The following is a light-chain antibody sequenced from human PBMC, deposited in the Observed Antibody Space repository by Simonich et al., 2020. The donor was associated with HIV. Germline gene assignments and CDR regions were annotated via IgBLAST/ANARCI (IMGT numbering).Light chain of an antibody. J-gene: IGKJ5*01. Sequence: IVLTQSPGTLSLSPGERATLSCRASQSLSSNYLAWYQQKPGLAPRLLIYGASSRITGIPDRFSGSGSGTDFTLTISRLEPEDFAVYYCQQFGNSPPSITFGQGTRLEIK. CDR2: GAS. V-gene: IGKV3-20*01. CDR1: QSLSSNY. CDR3: QQFGNSPPSIT.